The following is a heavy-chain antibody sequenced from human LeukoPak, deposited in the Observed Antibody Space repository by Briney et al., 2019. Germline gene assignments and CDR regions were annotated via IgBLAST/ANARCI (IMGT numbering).Heavy chain of an antibody. CDR1: GGTFSSYA. CDR2: INVGNAYT. V-gene: IGHV1-3*01. D-gene: IGHD3-10*01. CDR3: ARDPPRGAYHFDS. Sequence: ASVKVSCKASGGTFSSYAISWVRQAPGQRLEWMGWINVGNAYTKYSQKFQTRVTITRDTSVSTVYMELSNMRSEDTAVYYCARDPPRGAYHFDSWGQGTLVTVSS. J-gene: IGHJ4*02.